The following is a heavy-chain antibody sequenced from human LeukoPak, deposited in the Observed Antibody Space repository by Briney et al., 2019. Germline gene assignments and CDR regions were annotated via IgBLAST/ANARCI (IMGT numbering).Heavy chain of an antibody. Sequence: AGGSLRLSCAASGFTFSSYAMSWVRQAPGKGLEWVSAISGSGGSTYYADSVKGRFTISRDNSKNTLYLQMNSLRAEDTAVYYCASEERWLQLANNAFDIWGQGTMVTVSS. CDR2: ISGSGGST. CDR1: GFTFSSYA. J-gene: IGHJ3*02. V-gene: IGHV3-23*01. D-gene: IGHD5-24*01. CDR3: ASEERWLQLANNAFDI.